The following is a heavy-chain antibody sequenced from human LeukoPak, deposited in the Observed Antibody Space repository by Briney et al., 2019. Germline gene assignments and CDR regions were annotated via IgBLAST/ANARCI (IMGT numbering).Heavy chain of an antibody. CDR1: GYTFTSYD. D-gene: IGHD6-13*01. J-gene: IGHJ4*02. CDR2: MNPNSGNT. V-gene: IGHV1-8*01. CDR3: ARVTEQQLVSNDY. Sequence: ASVKVSCKASGYTFTSYDINWVRQATGQGLEWMGWMNPNSGNTGYAQKFQSRVTMTRNTSISTAYMELSSLRSEDTAVYYCARVTEQQLVSNDYWGQGTLVTVSS.